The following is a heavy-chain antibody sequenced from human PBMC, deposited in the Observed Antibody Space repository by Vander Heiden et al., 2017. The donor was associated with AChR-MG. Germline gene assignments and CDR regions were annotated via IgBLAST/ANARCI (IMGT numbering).Heavy chain of an antibody. CDR2: SYYRGSN. V-gene: IGHV4-39*01. Sequence: QLQLQESGPGLVKPSETLSLTCTVSGGSISSSSYYWGWLRHAPGTGLGAIGSSDEWGWVRQPPGKGREWIGSSYYRGSNYYNPSLKSRVTISVDTSKNQFALKLRSVTAADTAGYYCARILYDYVQDGTDYWGQGTLVTVSS. CDR1: GGSISSSSYYWGWLRHAPGTGLGAIGSSDE. J-gene: IGHJ4*02. CDR3: ARILYDYVQDGTDY. D-gene: IGHD3-16*01.